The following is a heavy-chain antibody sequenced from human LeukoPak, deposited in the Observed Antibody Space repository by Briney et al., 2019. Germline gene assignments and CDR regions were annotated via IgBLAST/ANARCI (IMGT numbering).Heavy chain of an antibody. Sequence: ASVKVSCKASGYTFTGYYMHWVRQAPGQGLEWMGWINPNSGGTNYSQKFQGRVTMTRDTSISTAYMALSRLRSDDTAVYYCARVLRAAAGTRLAYPAWGQGTPVTVSS. CDR2: INPNSGGT. CDR3: ARVLRAAAGTRLAYPA. D-gene: IGHD6-13*01. CDR1: GYTFTGYY. J-gene: IGHJ4*02. V-gene: IGHV1-2*02.